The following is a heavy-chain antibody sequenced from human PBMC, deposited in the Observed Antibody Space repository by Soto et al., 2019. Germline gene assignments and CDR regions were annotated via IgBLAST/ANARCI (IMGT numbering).Heavy chain of an antibody. V-gene: IGHV3-74*01. D-gene: IGHD2-15*01. J-gene: IGHJ5*02. CDR2: INTDGSNT. Sequence: GGSLRLSCAASGLTFNRYWMHWVRHAPGKGLVWVSHINTDGSNTNYADSVKGRFTISRDNAKSTLFLQMNSLRDEDTAVYYCAREFCSGGNCYTYYFDPWGQGIPVTVSS. CDR1: GLTFNRYW. CDR3: AREFCSGGNCYTYYFDP.